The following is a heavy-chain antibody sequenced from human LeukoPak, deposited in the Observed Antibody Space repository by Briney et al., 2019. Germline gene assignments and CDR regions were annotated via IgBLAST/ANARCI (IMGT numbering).Heavy chain of an antibody. CDR2: ISASGGTT. CDR3: AKKASRDYYYMDV. CDR1: GFTSTPYG. V-gene: IGHV3-23*01. J-gene: IGHJ6*03. Sequence: PGGSLRLSCAASGFTSTPYGMSGVPRAPGKGLEWVSSISASGGTTQYADSVKGRFSISRDNSKNTVYLQMNSLRAEDTAVYYCAKKASRDYYYMDVWGKGTTVTVSS.